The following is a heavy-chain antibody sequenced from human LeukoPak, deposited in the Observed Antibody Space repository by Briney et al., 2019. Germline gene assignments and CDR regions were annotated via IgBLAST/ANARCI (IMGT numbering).Heavy chain of an antibody. D-gene: IGHD2-2*01. CDR3: AKGAYCSSTSCYFDY. V-gene: IGHV3-53*01. CDR1: GFTVSSNY. CDR2: IYSGGST. J-gene: IGHJ4*02. Sequence: GGSLRLSCAASGFTVSSNYMSWVRQAPGKGLEWVSVIYSGGSTYYADSVKGRFTISRDNSKNTLYLQMNSLRAEDMALYYCAKGAYCSSTSCYFDYWGQGTLVTVSS.